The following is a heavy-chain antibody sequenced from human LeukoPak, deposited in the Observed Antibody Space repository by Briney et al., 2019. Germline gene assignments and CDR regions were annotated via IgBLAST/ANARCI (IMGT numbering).Heavy chain of an antibody. CDR1: GFSFSSYA. J-gene: IGHJ6*03. CDR3: AKGPGSYVHYYYYMDV. V-gene: IGHV3-23*01. Sequence: GGSLRLSCAASGFSFSSYAMSWVRQAPGKGLEWVSVITNSGGSTYYADSVKGRFTISRDNSKNTLYLQMNSLRAEDTAVYYCAKGPGSYVHYYYYMDVWGKGTTVTVSS. CDR2: ITNSGGST. D-gene: IGHD1-26*01.